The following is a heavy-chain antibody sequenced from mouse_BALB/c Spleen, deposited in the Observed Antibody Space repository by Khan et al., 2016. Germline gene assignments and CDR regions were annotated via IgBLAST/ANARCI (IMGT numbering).Heavy chain of an antibody. D-gene: IGHD2-3*01. V-gene: IGHV1-4*01. CDR1: GYTFTSYT. J-gene: IGHJ2*01. Sequence: QVQLKESGADLARPWASVKMSCKASGYTFTSYTMNWVKQGPGQGLEWIGYVIPSNAYTNYNQQFKDKATLTADKSSSTAYMQLSSLTSEDSAVYYCAREGWLLGYFDYCVPGTTLTVSS. CDR3: AREGWLLGYFDY. CDR2: VIPSNAYT.